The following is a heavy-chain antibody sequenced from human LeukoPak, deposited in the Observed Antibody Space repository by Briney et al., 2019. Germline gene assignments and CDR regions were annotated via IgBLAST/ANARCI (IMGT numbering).Heavy chain of an antibody. J-gene: IGHJ4*02. V-gene: IGHV1-2*06. CDR3: ARGGTRAYSYGYVGLDY. D-gene: IGHD5-18*01. CDR1: GYTFTGYY. CDR2: INPNSGGT. Sequence: GASVKVSCKASGYTFTGYYMHWVRQAPGQGLEWMGRINPNSGGTNYARKFQGRVAMTRDTSISTAYMELSRLRSDDTAVYYCARGGTRAYSYGYVGLDYWGQGTLVTVSS.